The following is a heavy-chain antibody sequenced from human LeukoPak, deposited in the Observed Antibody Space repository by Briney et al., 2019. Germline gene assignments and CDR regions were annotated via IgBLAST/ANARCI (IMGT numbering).Heavy chain of an antibody. J-gene: IGHJ5*02. CDR2: IIPISGTA. CDR3: ARSGIAAAENWFDP. D-gene: IGHD6-13*01. V-gene: IGHV1-69*13. Sequence: GAPVKVSCKASGGTFSSYAISWVRPAPGQGLEWMGGIIPISGTANYAQKFQGRVTITADESTSTVYMELSSLRSEDTAVYYCARSGIAAAENWFDPWGQGTLVTVSS. CDR1: GGTFSSYA.